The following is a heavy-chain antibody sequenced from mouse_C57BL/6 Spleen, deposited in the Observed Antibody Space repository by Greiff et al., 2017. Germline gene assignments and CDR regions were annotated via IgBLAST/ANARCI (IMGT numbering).Heavy chain of an antibody. J-gene: IGHJ2*01. CDR3: TSSGGYDGFCY. Sequence: QVQLQQSGAELVRPGASVTLSCKASGYTFTDYEMHWVKQTPVQGLEWIGALDPATGGTAYNQKFKGKATLTADKASSTAYMALRSLTSEDSAVYYCTSSGGYDGFCYWGQGTTLTVSS. CDR1: GYTFTDYE. CDR2: LDPATGGT. D-gene: IGHD2-2*01. V-gene: IGHV1-15*01.